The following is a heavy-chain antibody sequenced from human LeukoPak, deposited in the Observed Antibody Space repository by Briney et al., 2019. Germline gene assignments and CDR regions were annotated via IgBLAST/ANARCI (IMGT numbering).Heavy chain of an antibody. D-gene: IGHD2-15*01. CDR3: ARGGSSDDYYYYYYMDV. CDR1: GFTFSSYS. V-gene: IGHV3-48*01. J-gene: IGHJ6*03. CDR2: ISSSSGTI. Sequence: GGSLRLSCAASGFTFSSYSMNWVRQAPGKGLEWVSYISSSSGTIYYADSVKGRFTISRDNAKNSLYLQMNSLRAEDTAVYYCARGGSSDDYYYYYYMDVWGKGTTVTVSS.